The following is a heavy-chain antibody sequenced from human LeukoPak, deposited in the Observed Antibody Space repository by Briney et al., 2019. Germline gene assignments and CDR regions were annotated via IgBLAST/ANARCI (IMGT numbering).Heavy chain of an antibody. Sequence: GGSLRLSCAVSGFNLRNYWIHWVRHSPGRGLEWVARINGEGSRISYADSVRGRFTISRDNAKNTAYLRMNSLRAEDTALYYCARDPGYYYYGMDVWGQGTTVVVSS. CDR1: GFNLRNYW. CDR2: INGEGSRI. V-gene: IGHV3-74*01. J-gene: IGHJ6*02. CDR3: ARDPGYYYYGMDV.